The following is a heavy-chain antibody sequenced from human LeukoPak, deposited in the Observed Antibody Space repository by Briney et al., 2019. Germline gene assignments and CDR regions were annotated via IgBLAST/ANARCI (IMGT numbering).Heavy chain of an antibody. Sequence: SETLSLTCTVSGGSISSGDYYWSWIRQPPGKGLEWIGYIYYSGSTYYNPSLKSRVTISVDTSKNQFSLKLSSVTAADTAVYYCAREGGGWYKGGYFDYWGQGTLVTVSS. CDR2: IYYSGST. CDR1: GGSISSGDYY. V-gene: IGHV4-30-4*01. D-gene: IGHD6-19*01. J-gene: IGHJ4*02. CDR3: AREGGGWYKGGYFDY.